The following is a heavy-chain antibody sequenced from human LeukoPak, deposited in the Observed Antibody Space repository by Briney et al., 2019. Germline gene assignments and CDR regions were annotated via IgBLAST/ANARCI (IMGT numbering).Heavy chain of an antibody. CDR2: IYYSGST. Sequence: SETLSLTCTVSGGSISSSSYYWGWIRLPPGKGLEWIGSIYYSGSTYYNPSLKSRVTISVDTSKNQFSLKLSSVTAADTAVYYCARGSVLLWFGESFDYWGQGTLVTVSS. CDR3: ARGSVLLWFGESFDY. J-gene: IGHJ4*02. V-gene: IGHV4-39*07. D-gene: IGHD3-10*01. CDR1: GGSISSSSYY.